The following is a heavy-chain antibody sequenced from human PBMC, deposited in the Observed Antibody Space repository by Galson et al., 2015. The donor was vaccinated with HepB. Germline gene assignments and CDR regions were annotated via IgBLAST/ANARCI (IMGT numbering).Heavy chain of an antibody. D-gene: IGHD2-21*02. V-gene: IGHV3-49*03. J-gene: IGHJ4*02. CDR3: SSNKTAVHY. CDR2: IRSKSYGGPI. CDR1: GFSFGDYT. Sequence: SLRLSCAASGFSFGDYTMNWFRQAPGKGLEWVGLIRSKSYGGPIEYAASVKERFTISRDDSKSIAFLQMTNLKSEDTAVYYCSSNKTAVHYWGQGTLVTVSS.